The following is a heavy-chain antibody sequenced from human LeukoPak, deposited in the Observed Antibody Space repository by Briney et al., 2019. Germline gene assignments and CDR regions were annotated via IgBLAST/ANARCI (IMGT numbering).Heavy chain of an antibody. J-gene: IGHJ4*02. CDR1: RFSLSSYN. Sequence: GGSLRLSCSASRFSLSSYNMHWVRQAPGKGLEFVSGVSSDWGTTDYADSARDRFTISRDNSKNTLYLQMNSLRAEDTAVYYCASCGGDCPFDYWGQGTLVTVSS. CDR2: VSSDWGTT. CDR3: ASCGGDCPFDY. D-gene: IGHD2-21*02. V-gene: IGHV3-64*04.